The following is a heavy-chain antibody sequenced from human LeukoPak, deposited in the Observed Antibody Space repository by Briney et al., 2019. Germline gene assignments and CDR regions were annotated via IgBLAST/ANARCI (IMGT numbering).Heavy chain of an antibody. D-gene: IGHD3-22*01. V-gene: IGHV4-34*01. J-gene: IGHJ6*03. CDR3: ARGMVVKFPYMDV. Sequence: SETLSLTCAVYGESFSAFSWIWLRQSPGRGLEWIGEISHRGRTTYNPSLNSRVIISVDASKNQFSLNLTSVTAADPAVYYCARGMVVKFPYMDVWGQGATVTVSS. CDR2: ISHRGRT. CDR1: GESFSAFS.